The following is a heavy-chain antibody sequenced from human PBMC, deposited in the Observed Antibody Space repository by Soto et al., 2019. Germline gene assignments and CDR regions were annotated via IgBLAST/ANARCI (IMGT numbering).Heavy chain of an antibody. CDR2: ISYDGSNK. CDR1: GFTFSSYA. Sequence: PGGSLRLSCAESGFTFSSYAMHWVRQAPGKGLEWVAVISYDGSNKYYADSVKGRFTISRDNSKNTLYLQMNSLRAEDTAVYYCARDTQYSYDSSGIRDYYYYGMDVWGQGTTVSDSS. D-gene: IGHD3-22*01. V-gene: IGHV3-30-3*01. CDR3: ARDTQYSYDSSGIRDYYYYGMDV. J-gene: IGHJ6*02.